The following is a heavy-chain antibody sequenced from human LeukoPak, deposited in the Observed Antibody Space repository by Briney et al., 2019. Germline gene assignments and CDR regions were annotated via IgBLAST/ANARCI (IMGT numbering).Heavy chain of an antibody. Sequence: SETLSLTCTVSGGSISSYYWSWIRQPPGKGLEWIGYIYYSGSINHNPSLKSRVTISVDTSKNQFSLKLSSVTAADTAVYYCARHSYSSSFKALDYWGQGTLVTVSS. D-gene: IGHD6-13*01. CDR3: ARHSYSSSFKALDY. J-gene: IGHJ4*02. V-gene: IGHV4-59*08. CDR2: IYYSGSI. CDR1: GGSISSYY.